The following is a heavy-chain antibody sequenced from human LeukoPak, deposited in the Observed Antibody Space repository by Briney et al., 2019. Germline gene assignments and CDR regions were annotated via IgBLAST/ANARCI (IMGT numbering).Heavy chain of an antibody. V-gene: IGHV3-23*01. D-gene: IGHD6-13*01. CDR1: GFTFSSYA. Sequence: GGSLRLSCAASGFTFSSYAMSWVRQAPGEGLEWVSAISGSGGSTYYADSVKGRFTISRDGSKNTLYLQMNSLRAEDTAVYYCAKDRWYSSSPFDYWGQGTLVTVSS. CDR2: ISGSGGST. CDR3: AKDRWYSSSPFDY. J-gene: IGHJ4*02.